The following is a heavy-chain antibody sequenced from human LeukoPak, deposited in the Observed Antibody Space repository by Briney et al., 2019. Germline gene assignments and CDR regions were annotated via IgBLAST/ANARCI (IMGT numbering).Heavy chain of an antibody. Sequence: GGSLRLSYSASGFTFSSYSMNWVRQAPGKGLEWVAFIRYDGSNKYYADSVKGRFTISRDNSKNTLYLQMSSLRAEDTAVYYCAKVEYSSGWSYYYYYYMDVWGKGTTVTVSS. CDR3: AKVEYSSGWSYYYYYYMDV. J-gene: IGHJ6*03. CDR1: GFTFSSYS. D-gene: IGHD6-19*01. CDR2: IRYDGSNK. V-gene: IGHV3-30*02.